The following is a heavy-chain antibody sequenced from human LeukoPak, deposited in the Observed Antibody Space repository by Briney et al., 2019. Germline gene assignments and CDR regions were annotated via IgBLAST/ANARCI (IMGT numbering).Heavy chain of an antibody. CDR2: ISSSGGDI. CDR1: GFTFSSYG. J-gene: IGHJ3*02. V-gene: IGHV3-21*01. Sequence: GGSLRLSCAASGFTFSSYGMHWVRQAPGRGLEWVSSISSSGGDIYYADSVKGRFTISRDNAENSLYLQMNSLRAEDTAVYYCARAMRRAAMGAFDIWGQGTMVTVSS. D-gene: IGHD2-2*01. CDR3: ARAMRRAAMGAFDI.